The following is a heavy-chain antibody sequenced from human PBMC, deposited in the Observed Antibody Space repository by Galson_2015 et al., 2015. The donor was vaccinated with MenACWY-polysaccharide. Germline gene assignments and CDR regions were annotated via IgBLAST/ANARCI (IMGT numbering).Heavy chain of an antibody. CDR1: GFSLSTRGVG. D-gene: IGHD5-18*01. CDR2: IYWDDDK. J-gene: IGHJ4*02. V-gene: IGHV2-5*02. Sequence: PALVKPTQTLTLTCTFSGFSLSTRGVGVGWIRQPPGKALEWLALIYWDDDKRYSPSLKSRLTITKDTSKNLVVLTMTNMDPVDTATYYCAHVGGDTAMAHPDYWGQGTLVTVSS. CDR3: AHVGGDTAMAHPDY.